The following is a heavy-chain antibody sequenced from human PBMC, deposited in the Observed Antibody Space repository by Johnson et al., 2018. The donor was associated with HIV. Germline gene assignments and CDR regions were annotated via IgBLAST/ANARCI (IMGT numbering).Heavy chain of an antibody. J-gene: IGHJ3*02. CDR1: GFIFSTYG. Sequence: QVQLVESGGGVVRPGRSLRLSCAASGFIFSTYGMHWVRQAPGKGLEWVAVMWYDGSNKYYADSVKGRFTISRDNSKNTLYLQMNSLRAEDTAVYYCAIQGPTMVRVRSAFDIWGQGTMVTVSS. D-gene: IGHD3-10*01. CDR3: AIQGPTMVRVRSAFDI. V-gene: IGHV3-33*01. CDR2: MWYDGSNK.